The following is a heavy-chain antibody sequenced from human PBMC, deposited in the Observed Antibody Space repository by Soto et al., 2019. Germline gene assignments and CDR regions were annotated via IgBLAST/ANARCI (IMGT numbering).Heavy chain of an antibody. CDR2: IKTNTEGGTT. J-gene: IGHJ6*02. D-gene: IGHD2-15*01. Sequence: EVQLVESGGGFIYPGGSLRLSCAASGLTISNAWMNWVRQAPGKGLEWVGRIKTNTEGGTTEYAAEVKGRFTVSRDDSKNTLYLQMNSLKTEDTAVYYCTTGSVEGVWGQGTTVTVSS. V-gene: IGHV3-15*07. CDR3: TTGSVEGV. CDR1: GLTISNAW.